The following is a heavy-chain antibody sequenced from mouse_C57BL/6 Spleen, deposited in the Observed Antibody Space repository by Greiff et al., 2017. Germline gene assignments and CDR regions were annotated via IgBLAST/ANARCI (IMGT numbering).Heavy chain of an antibody. CDR3: ASANTTDSIDY. V-gene: IGHV1-26*01. CDR1: GYTFTDYY. J-gene: IGHJ2*01. CDR2: INPNNGGT. Sequence: EVQLQQSGPELVKPGASVKISCKASGYTFTDYYMNWVKQSHGKSLEWIGDINPNNGGTSYNEQFKGKATLTVDKSSSTAYMELRSLTSEDSAVYYCASANTTDSIDYWGQGTTVTVSS. D-gene: IGHD1-1*01.